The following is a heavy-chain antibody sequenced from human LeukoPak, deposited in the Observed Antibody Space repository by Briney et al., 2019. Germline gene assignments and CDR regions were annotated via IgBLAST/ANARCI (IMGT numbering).Heavy chain of an antibody. Sequence: PGGSLRLSCAASGFTFSSYSMNWVRQAPGKGLEWVSYISSSGSTIYYADSVKGRFTISRDNAKNSLYLQMNSLRAEDTAVYYCARLRGYCSSTSCQRPHYYYYYMDVWGKGTTVTVSS. CDR2: ISSSGSTI. V-gene: IGHV3-48*04. CDR1: GFTFSSYS. CDR3: ARLRGYCSSTSCQRPHYYYYYMDV. J-gene: IGHJ6*03. D-gene: IGHD2-2*01.